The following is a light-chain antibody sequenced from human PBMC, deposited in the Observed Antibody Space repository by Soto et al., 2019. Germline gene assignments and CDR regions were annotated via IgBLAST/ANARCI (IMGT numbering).Light chain of an antibody. CDR2: DAT. CDR1: QSISVW. Sequence: DIQMTQSPSILSASIGDRVTISCRASQSISVWLAWYQQKPGKAPRVLIFDATALESGVPSRFSGSGSGTEFTLTINNLQPDDFATYYCQQYHTSWWTCGPGTKVDIK. J-gene: IGKJ1*01. V-gene: IGKV1-5*01. CDR3: QQYHTSWWT.